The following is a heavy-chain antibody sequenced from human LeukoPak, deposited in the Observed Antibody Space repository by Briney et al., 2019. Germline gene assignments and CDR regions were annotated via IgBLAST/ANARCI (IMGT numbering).Heavy chain of an antibody. CDR3: AREPHDSSGYPTG. D-gene: IGHD3-22*01. J-gene: IGHJ3*01. V-gene: IGHV3-48*03. Sequence: GGSLRLSCAASGFTFSSYDMNWVRQAPGKGLELVSYISISGRTIYYADSVKGRFTISRDNAKNSLYLQMNSLRVEDTAVYYCAREPHDSSGYPTGWGQGTMVTVSS. CDR2: ISISGRTI. CDR1: GFTFSSYD.